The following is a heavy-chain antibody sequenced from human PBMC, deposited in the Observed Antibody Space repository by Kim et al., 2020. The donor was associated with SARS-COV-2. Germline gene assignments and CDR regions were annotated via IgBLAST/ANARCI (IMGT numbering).Heavy chain of an antibody. CDR2: INSDGSST. Sequence: GGSLRLSCAASGFTFSSYWMHWVRQAPGKGLVWVSRINSDGSSTSYADSVKGRFTISRDNAKNTLYLQMNSLRAEDTAVYYCARDPGYCSSTSCNYYYYYGMDVWGQGTTVTVSS. V-gene: IGHV3-74*01. CDR1: GFTFSSYW. D-gene: IGHD2-2*01. CDR3: ARDPGYCSSTSCNYYYYYGMDV. J-gene: IGHJ6*02.